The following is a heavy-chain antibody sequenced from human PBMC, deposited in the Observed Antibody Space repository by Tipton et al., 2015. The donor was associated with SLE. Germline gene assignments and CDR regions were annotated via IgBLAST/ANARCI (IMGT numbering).Heavy chain of an antibody. V-gene: IGHV4-39*07. J-gene: IGHJ4*02. Sequence: LRLSCTVSGGSISSSSYYWGWIRQPPGKGLEWIGSISYSGSTNYNPSLKSRVTISVDKSKNQFSLKLSSVTAADTAVYYCARSWGYSSSWLFDYWGQGTLVTVSS. CDR3: ARSWGYSSSWLFDY. CDR2: ISYSGST. D-gene: IGHD6-13*01. CDR1: GGSISSSSYY.